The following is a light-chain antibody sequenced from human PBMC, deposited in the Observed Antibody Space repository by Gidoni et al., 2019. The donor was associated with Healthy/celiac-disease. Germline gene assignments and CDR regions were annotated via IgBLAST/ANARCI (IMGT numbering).Light chain of an antibody. CDR1: SSDVGGYNY. V-gene: IGLV2-14*01. Sequence: QSALTQPASVSGSPGQSITISCTGPSSDVGGYNYVSWYQQHPGKAPQLMIYEVSNRPSGVSNRFSGSKSGNTASLTISGLQAEDEADYYCSSYTSSSTGVFGGGTKLTVL. CDR3: SSYTSSSTGV. CDR2: EVS. J-gene: IGLJ2*01.